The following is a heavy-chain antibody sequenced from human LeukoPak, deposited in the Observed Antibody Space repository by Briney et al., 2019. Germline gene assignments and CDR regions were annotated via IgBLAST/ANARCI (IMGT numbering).Heavy chain of an antibody. V-gene: IGHV4-59*08. CDR2: IYYSGST. CDR3: AVRVHLSEYSSGWYGSDY. Sequence: PSETLSLTCTVSGGSISSYYWSWIRQPPGKGLEWIGYIYYSGSTNYNPSLKTRVTISVDTSKNQFSLKLSSVTAADTAVYYCAVRVHLSEYSSGWYGSDYWGQGTLVTVSS. J-gene: IGHJ4*02. D-gene: IGHD6-19*01. CDR1: GGSISSYY.